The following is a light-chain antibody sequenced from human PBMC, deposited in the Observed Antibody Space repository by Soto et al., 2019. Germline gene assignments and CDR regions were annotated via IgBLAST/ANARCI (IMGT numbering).Light chain of an antibody. CDR2: WAS. V-gene: IGKV4-1*01. CDR1: QSVLYSSNNKNY. Sequence: DIVMTQSPDSLAVSLGERATINCKSSQSVLYSSNNKNYLAWYQQKPGQPPNVLIYWASTRESGVPDRFSGSGSGTDFTLTISSLQAEDVAVYYCQQYYSSPTFGGGTKVEI. CDR3: QQYYSSPT. J-gene: IGKJ4*01.